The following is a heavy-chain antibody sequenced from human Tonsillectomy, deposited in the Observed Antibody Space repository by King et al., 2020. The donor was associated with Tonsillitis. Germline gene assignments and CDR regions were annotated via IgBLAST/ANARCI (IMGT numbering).Heavy chain of an antibody. CDR1: GFTFSNYG. CDR2: IAYDASYE. V-gene: IGHV3-30*18. D-gene: IGHD2-15*01. Sequence: VQLVVSGRGVVQPGRSLRLSCATSGFTFSNYGMHWVRQAPGKGLEWVALIAYDASYENYADSVKGRFAISRDNSKNTLYLEMNSLRVEDTAVYYCAKDDIGLSDWYFDLWGRGTLVTVSS. J-gene: IGHJ2*01. CDR3: AKDDIGLSDWYFDL.